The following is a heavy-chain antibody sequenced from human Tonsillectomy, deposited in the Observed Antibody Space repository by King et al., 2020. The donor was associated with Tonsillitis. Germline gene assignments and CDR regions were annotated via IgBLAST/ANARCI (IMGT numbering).Heavy chain of an antibody. V-gene: IGHV3-23*03. CDR1: GFTFTNYA. J-gene: IGHJ4*02. Sequence: VQLLESGGGLVQPGGSLRLSCAASGFTFTNYALTWVRQAPGKGLEWVSVSYSGTTSTYYADSVKGRFTISRDNSKNTLYLQMNILRAEDTAVYYCAKVSPIEASGSYYNLYFDYWGQGTLVTVSS. D-gene: IGHD3-10*01. CDR3: AKVSPIEASGSYYNLYFDY. CDR2: SYSGTTST.